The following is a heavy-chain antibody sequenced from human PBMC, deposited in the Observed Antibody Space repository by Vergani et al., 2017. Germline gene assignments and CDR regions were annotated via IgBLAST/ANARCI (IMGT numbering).Heavy chain of an antibody. CDR2: IYPGDSDT. Sequence: EVQLVQSGAEVKKPGESLKISCKGSGYSFTSYWIGWVRQMPRKGLEWMGIIYPGDSDTRYSPPFQGQVTISADKSISTAYLQWSSLKASDTAMYYCARHEACSGGSCYSSGFDYWGQGTLVTVSS. CDR1: GYSFTSYW. CDR3: ARHEACSGGSCYSSGFDY. J-gene: IGHJ4*02. D-gene: IGHD2-15*01. V-gene: IGHV5-51*01.